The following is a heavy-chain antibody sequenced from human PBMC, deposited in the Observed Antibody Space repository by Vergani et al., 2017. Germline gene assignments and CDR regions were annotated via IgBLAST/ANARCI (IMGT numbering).Heavy chain of an antibody. Sequence: QVQLVESGGGVVQPGRSLRLSCAASGFTFSSYGMHWVRQAPGKGLEWVAVISYDGSNKYYADSVKGRFTISRDNSKNTLYLQMNSLRAEDTAVYYCAKDLNDYGDFYFDYWGQGTLVTVSS. V-gene: IGHV3-30*18. CDR1: GFTFSSYG. CDR3: AKDLNDYGDFYFDY. J-gene: IGHJ4*02. D-gene: IGHD4-17*01. CDR2: ISYDGSNK.